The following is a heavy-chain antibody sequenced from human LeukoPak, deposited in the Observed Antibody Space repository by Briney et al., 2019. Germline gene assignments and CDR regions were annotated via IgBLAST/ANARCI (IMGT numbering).Heavy chain of an antibody. V-gene: IGHV1-2*02. J-gene: IGHJ4*02. CDR3: ARAPHYDFWSGYFPNWWDY. CDR2: INPNSGGT. D-gene: IGHD3-3*01. Sequence: ASVKVSCKASGYTFTGYYMHWVRQAPGQGLEWMRWINPNSGGTNYAQKFQGRVTMTRDTSISTAYMELSRLRSDDTAVYYCARAPHYDFWSGYFPNWWDYWGQGTLVTVSS. CDR1: GYTFTGYY.